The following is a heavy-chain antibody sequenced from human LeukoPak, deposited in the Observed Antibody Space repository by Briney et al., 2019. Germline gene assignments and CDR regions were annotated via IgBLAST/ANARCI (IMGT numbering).Heavy chain of an antibody. CDR2: IKQDGSEK. J-gene: IGHJ6*03. CDR3: ARDISGYDDGTNYYYYYMDV. V-gene: IGHV3-7*01. CDR1: GFTFSSYW. Sequence: GGSLRLSCAASGFTFSSYWMSWVRQAPGKGLEWVANIKQDGSEKYYVDSVKGRFTISRDNAKNSLYLQMNSLRAEDTAVYYCARDISGYDDGTNYYYYYMDVWGKGTTVTVSS. D-gene: IGHD5-12*01.